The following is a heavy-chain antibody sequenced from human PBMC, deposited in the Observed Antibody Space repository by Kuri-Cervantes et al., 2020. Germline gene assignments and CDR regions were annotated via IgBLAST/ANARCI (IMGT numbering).Heavy chain of an antibody. Sequence: SCAASGFTFSSYPMHWVRQAPGKGLEWVAVISFDESNEYYADSVKGRFTISRDNSKNILYLQMHSPRPEDTAVYFCAKDGGDGYNLYMDVWGQGTTVTVSS. J-gene: IGHJ6*02. CDR1: GFTFSSYP. CDR2: ISFDESNE. CDR3: AKDGGDGYNLYMDV. V-gene: IGHV3-30-3*01. D-gene: IGHD5-24*01.